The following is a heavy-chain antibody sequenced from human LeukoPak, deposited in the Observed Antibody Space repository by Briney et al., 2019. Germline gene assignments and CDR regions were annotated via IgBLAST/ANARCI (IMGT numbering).Heavy chain of an antibody. CDR1: GFSLSFYR. CDR2: ISSSSSYI. Sequence: GGSLRLSCAASGFSLSFYRMDWVRQAPGKGLEWVSSISSSSSYIYYADSVKGRFTISRGNAENSLYLQMNSLRAEDTAVYYCARDLDYGSGDYWGQGTLVTVSS. CDR3: ARDLDYGSGDY. D-gene: IGHD3-10*01. V-gene: IGHV3-21*01. J-gene: IGHJ4*02.